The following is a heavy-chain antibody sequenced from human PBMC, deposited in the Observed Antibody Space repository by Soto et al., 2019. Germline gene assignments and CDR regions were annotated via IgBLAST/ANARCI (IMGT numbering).Heavy chain of an antibody. V-gene: IGHV4-59*01. CDR2: INYSGST. J-gene: IGHJ4*02. CDR1: GGSISEYY. Sequence: SETLSLTCTVSGGSISEYYWSWIRQSPGKGLEWIAYINYSGSTNHNPSLRSRVTISVDTSKNQFSLKLSSVTAADTAVYYCARGRQVRSTTRLLYFDYWGQGTLVTVSS. D-gene: IGHD1-1*01. CDR3: ARGRQVRSTTRLLYFDY.